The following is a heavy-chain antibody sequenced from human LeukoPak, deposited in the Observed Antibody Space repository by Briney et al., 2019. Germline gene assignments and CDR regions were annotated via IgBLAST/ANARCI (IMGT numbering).Heavy chain of an antibody. V-gene: IGHV3-33*08. J-gene: IGHJ4*02. Sequence: GGSLRLSCAASGFTFSSYVMSWVRQAPGKGLEWVGVIWYDGSYKYYADSVKGRFTLSRDNSKNTLYLQMNSLRAEDTALYYCARGYSSSWYYFDYWGQGTLVTVSS. CDR3: ARGYSSSWYYFDY. D-gene: IGHD6-13*01. CDR2: IWYDGSYK. CDR1: GFTFSSYV.